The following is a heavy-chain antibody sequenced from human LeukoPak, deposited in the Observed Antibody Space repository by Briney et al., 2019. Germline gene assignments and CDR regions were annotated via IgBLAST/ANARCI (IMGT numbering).Heavy chain of an antibody. J-gene: IGHJ4*02. CDR2: INHSGST. CDR3: ARVTGSGWYSGFDY. D-gene: IGHD6-19*01. CDR1: GGSFSGYY. V-gene: IGHV4-34*01. Sequence: SETLSLTCAVYGGSFSGYYWSWIRQPPGKGLEWIGEINHSGSTNYNPSLKSRVTISVDTSKNQFSLKLSSVTAADTAVYYCARVTGSGWYSGFDYWGQGTLVTVSS.